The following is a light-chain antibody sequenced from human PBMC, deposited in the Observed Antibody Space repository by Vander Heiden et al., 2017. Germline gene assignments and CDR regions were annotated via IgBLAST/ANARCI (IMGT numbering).Light chain of an antibody. Sequence: DIVMTQSPLSLPVTPGEPASISCRSSQSLLHSNGYNYLDWYLQKPGQSPQLLIYLGSNRASGVPDRFSGSGSGTDFTLKISRVEAEDVGVYYCSRALQTRWTFGQGTKVEIK. CDR1: QSLLHSNGYNY. J-gene: IGKJ1*01. CDR2: LGS. V-gene: IGKV2-28*01. CDR3: SRALQTRWT.